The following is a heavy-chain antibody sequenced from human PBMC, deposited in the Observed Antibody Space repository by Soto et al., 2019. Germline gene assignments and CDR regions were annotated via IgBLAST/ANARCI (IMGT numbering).Heavy chain of an antibody. J-gene: IGHJ6*02. D-gene: IGHD2-2*01. V-gene: IGHV3-23*01. CDR2: IGESGTPT. CDR1: GFTFSSYA. Sequence: EVQLLESGGGLVQPGGPLRLSSAASGFTFSSYAMKWVRRAPGKGLEWVSLIGESGTPTYYADSVKGRFTISRDNSGNTLFLEMYSLRAEDTAVYYCARYIPGVRYYGMDVWGQGTTVTVSS. CDR3: ARYIPGVRYYGMDV.